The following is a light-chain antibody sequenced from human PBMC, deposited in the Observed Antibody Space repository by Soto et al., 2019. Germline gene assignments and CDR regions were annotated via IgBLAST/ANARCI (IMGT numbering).Light chain of an antibody. CDR1: QTVLYSSNNKNY. CDR3: HQYDYNPFT. J-gene: IGKJ3*01. V-gene: IGKV4-1*01. Sequence: DIVMTQSPDSLAVSLGERATINCKSSQTVLYSSNNKNYLAWFQQKPGRPHKLLIYCASTRESGVPARFSGSGYGTYGTLTISSLPAEDVAVYYCHQYDYNPFTFGPGTRVDI. CDR2: CAS.